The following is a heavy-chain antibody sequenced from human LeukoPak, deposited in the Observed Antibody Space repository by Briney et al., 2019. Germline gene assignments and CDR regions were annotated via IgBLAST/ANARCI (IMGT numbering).Heavy chain of an antibody. D-gene: IGHD3-9*01. CDR2: IWYDGSNK. CDR1: GFTFSSYS. J-gene: IGHJ4*02. V-gene: IGHV3-33*06. Sequence: GGSLRLSCAATGFTFSSYSLNWVRQAPGKGLEWVAVIWYDGSNKYYADSVKGRFTISRDNSKNTLYLQMNSLRTEDTAVYYCAKAYYDILTGYYSPFDYWGQGTLVTVSS. CDR3: AKAYYDILTGYYSPFDY.